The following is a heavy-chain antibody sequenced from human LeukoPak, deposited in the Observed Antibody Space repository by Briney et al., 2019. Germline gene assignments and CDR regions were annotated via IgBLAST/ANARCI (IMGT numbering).Heavy chain of an antibody. CDR1: GFTFSSYS. CDR3: NILRFLEWAGGWFDS. D-gene: IGHD3-3*01. V-gene: IGHV3-21*01. J-gene: IGHJ5*01. CDR2: ISSSSSYI. Sequence: PGGSLRLSCAASGFTFSSYSMNWVRQAPGKGLEWVSSISSSSSYIYYADSVKGRFTISRDNAKNSLYLQMNSLRAEDTAVYYCNILRFLEWAGGWFDSWGQGTLVTVSS.